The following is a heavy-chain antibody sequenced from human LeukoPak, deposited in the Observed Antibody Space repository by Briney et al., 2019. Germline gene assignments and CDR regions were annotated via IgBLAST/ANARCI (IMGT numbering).Heavy chain of an antibody. V-gene: IGHV3-23*01. Sequence: QTGGSLRLSCVASGFIFTNYAMNWVRQAPGKGLEWVSSISIRGGDTYYADSVRGRFSISRHNSKNTLYLQMNSLRAEDTAVYYCARDPGGYSSGWQRGAYWGQGTLVTVSS. J-gene: IGHJ4*02. CDR2: ISIRGGDT. CDR3: ARDPGGYSSGWQRGAY. CDR1: GFIFTNYA. D-gene: IGHD6-19*01.